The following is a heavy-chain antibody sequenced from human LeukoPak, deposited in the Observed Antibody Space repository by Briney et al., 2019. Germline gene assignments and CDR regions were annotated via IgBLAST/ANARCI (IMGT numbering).Heavy chain of an antibody. D-gene: IGHD5-12*01. CDR2: INPNSGGT. CDR1: GYTFTGYY. J-gene: IGHJ6*02. Sequence: ASVKVSCKASGYTFTGYYMHWVRQAPGQGLEWMGWINPNSGGTNYAQKFQGWVTMTRDTSISTAYMELSRLRSDDTAVYYCARDRYSGYEAYYYYGMDVWGQGTTVTVPS. V-gene: IGHV1-2*04. CDR3: ARDRYSGYEAYYYYGMDV.